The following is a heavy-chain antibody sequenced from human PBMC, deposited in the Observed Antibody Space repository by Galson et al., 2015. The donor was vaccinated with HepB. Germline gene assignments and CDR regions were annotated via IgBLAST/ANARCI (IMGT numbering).Heavy chain of an antibody. CDR1: GFSLSTSGVG. Sequence: PALVKPTQTLTLTCTFSGFSLSTSGVGVGWIRQPPGKALEWLALIYWNDDKRYSPSLKSRLTITKDTSKNQVVLTMTNMDPVDTATYYCARTYCGGDCSDFDYWGQGTLVTVSS. J-gene: IGHJ4*02. V-gene: IGHV2-5*01. CDR3: ARTYCGGDCSDFDY. CDR2: IYWNDDK. D-gene: IGHD2-21*02.